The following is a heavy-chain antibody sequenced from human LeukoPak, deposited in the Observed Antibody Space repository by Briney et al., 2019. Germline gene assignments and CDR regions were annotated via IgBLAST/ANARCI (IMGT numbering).Heavy chain of an antibody. J-gene: IGHJ4*02. CDR2: MNQDGSEI. D-gene: IGHD6-13*01. CDR3: ARSDSSSWYSLHDY. V-gene: IGHV3-7*01. CDR1: GFTFSSYW. Sequence: HAGGSLRLSCAASGFTFSSYWMTWVRQAPGKGLEWVANMNQDGSEIYHVDSVKDRFTISRDNAKKSLYLQMNSLRAEDTAVYYCARSDSSSWYSLHDYWGQGTLVTVST.